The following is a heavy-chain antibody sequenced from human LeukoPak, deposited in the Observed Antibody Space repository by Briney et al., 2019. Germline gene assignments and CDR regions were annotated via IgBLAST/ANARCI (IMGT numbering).Heavy chain of an antibody. D-gene: IGHD5-18*01. J-gene: IGHJ4*02. V-gene: IGHV3-53*01. CDR1: GFTVSSNY. CDR3: AKVLRLRGHFDY. Sequence: GGSLRLSCAVSGFTVSSNYMNWVRQAPGKGLEWVSVIYSGGTTYYADSVKGRFTISRDNSKNTLYLQMNSLRAEDTAVYYCAKVLRLRGHFDYWGQGTLVTVSS. CDR2: IYSGGTT.